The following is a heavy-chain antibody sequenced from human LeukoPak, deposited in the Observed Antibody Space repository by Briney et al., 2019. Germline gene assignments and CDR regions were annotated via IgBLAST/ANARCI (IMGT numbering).Heavy chain of an antibody. CDR1: GDSVSSNSAA. V-gene: IGHV6-1*01. CDR2: TYYRSKWYN. Sequence: SQTLSLTCAISGDSVSSNSAAWNWVRQSPSRGLEWLGRTYYRSKWYNDYAVSVKSRITINPDTSKNQFSLQLNSVTPEDTAVYYCAKTTFGLVVWLFDYWGQGTLVTVSS. J-gene: IGHJ4*02. CDR3: AKTTFGLVVWLFDY. D-gene: IGHD2-2*01.